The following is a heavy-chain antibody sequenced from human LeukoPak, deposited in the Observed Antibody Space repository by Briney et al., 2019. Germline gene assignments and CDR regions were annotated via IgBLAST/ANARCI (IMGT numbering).Heavy chain of an antibody. V-gene: IGHV3-23*01. CDR3: VRIAAPRGDYYYYMDV. CDR1: GFTFSSYA. J-gene: IGHJ6*03. CDR2: ISGSGGST. D-gene: IGHD6-6*01. Sequence: GGSLRLSCAASGFTFSSYAMSWVRQAPGKGLEWVSAISGSGGSTYYADSVKGRFTISRDNSKNTLYLQMNSLRAEDTAVYYCVRIAAPRGDYYYYMDVWGKGTTVTVSS.